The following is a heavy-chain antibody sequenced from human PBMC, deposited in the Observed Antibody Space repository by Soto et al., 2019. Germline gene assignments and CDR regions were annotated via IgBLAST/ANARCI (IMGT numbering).Heavy chain of an antibody. V-gene: IGHV5-10-1*01. CDR2: IDPSDSYT. CDR3: ARQTFDLGYYYGMDV. Sequence: GESLKISCKGSGYSFTSYWISWVRQMPGKGLEWMGRIDPSDSYTNYSPSFQGHVTISADKSISTAYLQWSSLQASDTAMYYCARQTFDLGYYYGMDVRGQGTTVTVSS. CDR1: GYSFTSYW. J-gene: IGHJ6*02.